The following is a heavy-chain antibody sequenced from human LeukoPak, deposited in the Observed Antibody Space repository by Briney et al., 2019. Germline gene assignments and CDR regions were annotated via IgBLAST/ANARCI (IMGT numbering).Heavy chain of an antibody. Sequence: ASVKVSCKASGYTFTSYGISWVRQAPGQGLEWMGWISAYNGNTNYAQKLQGRVTITTDTSTSTAYMELRSVRSEDTAVYYCARDNYYDSSGYLDPFDYWGQGTLVTVSS. V-gene: IGHV1-18*01. CDR1: GYTFTSYG. CDR3: ARDNYYDSSGYLDPFDY. D-gene: IGHD3-22*01. CDR2: ISAYNGNT. J-gene: IGHJ4*02.